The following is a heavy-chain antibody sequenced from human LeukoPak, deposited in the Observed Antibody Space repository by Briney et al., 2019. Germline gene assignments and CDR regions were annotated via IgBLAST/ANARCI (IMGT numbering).Heavy chain of an antibody. CDR1: GFTFSNAW. D-gene: IGHD3-22*01. J-gene: IGHJ4*02. V-gene: IGHV3-15*07. CDR2: VKSKIDGGARTT. CDR3: ASGCSNYDSSGYCFEH. Sequence: KPGGSLRVSCAASGFTFSNAWMNWVRQAPGKGLEWVGRVKSKIDGGARTTDYAAPVKGRFTISRDDSKNTLYLQMNSLRPEDTAVYYCASGCSNYDSSGYCFEHWGQGTLVTVSS.